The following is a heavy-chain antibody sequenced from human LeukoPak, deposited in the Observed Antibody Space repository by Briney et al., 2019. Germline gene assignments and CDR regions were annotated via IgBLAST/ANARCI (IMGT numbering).Heavy chain of an antibody. CDR3: ARAMIRSYYYDSNAYIGDFDY. V-gene: IGHV3-20*03. CDR1: GFTSYDYA. J-gene: IGHJ4*02. D-gene: IGHD3-22*01. CDR2: ISCDGVST. Sequence: GGSLRLSSAASGFTSYDYAMSWVRQGPGKGPEWVSGISCDGVSTGYVDPVKGRLTISRDNATNSLYLQMNSLRAEDTALYYCARAMIRSYYYDSNAYIGDFDYWGQGTLVRVSS.